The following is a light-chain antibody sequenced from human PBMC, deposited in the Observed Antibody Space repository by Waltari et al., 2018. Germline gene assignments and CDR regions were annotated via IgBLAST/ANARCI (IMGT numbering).Light chain of an antibody. V-gene: IGLV6-57*03. CDR2: EDY. J-gene: IGLJ3*02. CDR3: QSYDGINWM. Sequence: NFMLTQPHSVSESPGKTVTISCTRSSGSIASTSVQWFQQRPGSAPTTVIYEDYQRPSGVPDRFSGSIDSSSNSASLTISGLKTEDEADYYCQSYDGINWMFGGGTKLTVL. CDR1: SGSIASTS.